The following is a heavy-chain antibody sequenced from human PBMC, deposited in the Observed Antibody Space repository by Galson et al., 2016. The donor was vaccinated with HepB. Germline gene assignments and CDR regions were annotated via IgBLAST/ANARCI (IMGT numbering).Heavy chain of an antibody. CDR3: VTGGGNYGFDF. J-gene: IGHJ4*02. V-gene: IGHV3-15*07. D-gene: IGHD1-26*01. Sequence: SLRLSCAASGINFSVAWMNWVRQVPGKGLEWVGRIRRQTDGGTSDYAAPVKGRIVISRDDSQHMLFLQMNSLKTEDTAVYYCVTGGGNYGFDFWGQGALVTVSS. CDR2: IRRQTDGGTS. CDR1: GINFSVAW.